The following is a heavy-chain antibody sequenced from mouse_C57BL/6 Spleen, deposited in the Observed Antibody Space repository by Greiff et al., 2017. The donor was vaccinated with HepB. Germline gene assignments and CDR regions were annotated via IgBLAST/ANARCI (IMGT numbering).Heavy chain of an antibody. CDR2: IYPRDGST. J-gene: IGHJ2*01. V-gene: IGHV1-85*01. CDR3: ARDEGYYFDY. CDR1: GYTFTSYD. Sequence: QVQLKESGPELVKPGASVKLSCKASGYTFTSYDINWVKQRPGQGLEWIGWIYPRDGSTKYNEKFKGKATLTVDTSSSTAYLELHSLTSEDSAVYFCARDEGYYFDYWGQGTTLTVSS.